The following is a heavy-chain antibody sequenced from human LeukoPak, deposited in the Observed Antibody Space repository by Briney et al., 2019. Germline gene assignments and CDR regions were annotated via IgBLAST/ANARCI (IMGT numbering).Heavy chain of an antibody. Sequence: PSETLSLTCAVYGGSLSGHYWSWIRQPPGKGLEWIGEINHSGSTSYNPSLKSRVTISVDTSKNQFSLKLSSVTAADTAVYYCARGPSSGIAALWGQGALVTVSS. J-gene: IGHJ4*02. CDR2: INHSGST. V-gene: IGHV4-34*01. CDR3: ARGPSSGIAAL. CDR1: GGSLSGHY. D-gene: IGHD6-13*01.